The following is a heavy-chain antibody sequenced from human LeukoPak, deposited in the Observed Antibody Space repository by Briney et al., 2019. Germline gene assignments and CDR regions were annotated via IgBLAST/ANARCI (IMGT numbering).Heavy chain of an antibody. CDR3: ATPLTKCSGTSCSMGGFDY. J-gene: IGHJ4*02. D-gene: IGHD2-2*01. V-gene: IGHV1-69*05. CDR2: IIPIFGTA. CDR1: GGTFSSYA. Sequence: AASVKVSCKASGGTFSSYAISWVRQAPGQGLEWMGGIIPIFGTANYAQKFQGRVTITTDESTSTAYMELSSLRSEDTAVYYCATPLTKCSGTSCSMGGFDYWGQGTLVTVSS.